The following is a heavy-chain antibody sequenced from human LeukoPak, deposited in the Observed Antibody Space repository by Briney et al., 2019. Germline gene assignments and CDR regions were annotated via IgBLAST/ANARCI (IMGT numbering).Heavy chain of an antibody. CDR1: GFTFSSYA. Sequence: GGSLRLSCAASGFTFSSYAMSWVRQAPGKVLEWVSSISGSGVSTYYADSVKGRFTISRDNAKNSLYLQMNSLRAEDTAVYYCAELGITMIGGVWGKGTTVTISS. D-gene: IGHD3-10*02. CDR3: AELGITMIGGV. J-gene: IGHJ6*04. V-gene: IGHV3-23*01. CDR2: ISGSGVST.